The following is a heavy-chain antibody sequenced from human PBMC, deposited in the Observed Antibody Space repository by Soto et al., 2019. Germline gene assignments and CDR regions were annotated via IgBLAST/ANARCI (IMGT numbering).Heavy chain of an antibody. V-gene: IGHV1-69*06. CDR1: GGAFTNYS. CDR3: AICSNWNPLYYHGMAV. CDR2: IIPLHNTS. D-gene: IGHD1-20*01. Sequence: QVQLLQSGAEVKKPGSSVKVSCKVSGGAFTNYSLNWVRHAPGQGLEWLGGIIPLHNTSNYSLKLLGRGSVTADISSNTVYLHLSGLTSDDTATYYCAICSNWNPLYYHGMAVMGQGTTVTVSS. J-gene: IGHJ6*02.